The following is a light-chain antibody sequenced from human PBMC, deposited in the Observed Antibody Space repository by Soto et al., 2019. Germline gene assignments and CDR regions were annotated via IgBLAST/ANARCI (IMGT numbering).Light chain of an antibody. Sequence: DIQMTQSPSSLSASVGDRVTIACRASQSISSYLNWYQQKPGKAPKLLIYAASSLQSGVPSRFSGSGSGTDFTHTISSLQPEDFATYYCQQSYSSPLNFGPGTKVDIK. CDR3: QQSYSSPLN. J-gene: IGKJ3*01. CDR1: QSISSY. CDR2: AAS. V-gene: IGKV1-39*01.